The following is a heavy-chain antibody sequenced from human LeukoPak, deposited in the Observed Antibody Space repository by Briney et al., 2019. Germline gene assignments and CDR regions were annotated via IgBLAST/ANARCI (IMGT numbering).Heavy chain of an antibody. Sequence: SETLSLTCTVPGGSISSYYWSWIRQPPGKGLEWIGYIYYSGSTNYNPSLKSRVTISVDTSKNQFSLKLSSVTAADTAVYYCARIRDAAYFDYWGQGTLVTVSS. V-gene: IGHV4-59*01. CDR1: GGSISSYY. D-gene: IGHD6-25*01. CDR3: ARIRDAAYFDY. CDR2: IYYSGST. J-gene: IGHJ4*02.